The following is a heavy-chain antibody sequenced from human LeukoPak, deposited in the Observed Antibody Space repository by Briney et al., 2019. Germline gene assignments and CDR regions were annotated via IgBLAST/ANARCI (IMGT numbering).Heavy chain of an antibody. CDR3: ARAPNDYGDYRYYYYMDV. J-gene: IGHJ6*03. CDR1: GGTFSSYA. D-gene: IGHD4-17*01. CDR2: IIPIFGTA. Sequence: VASVKVSCKASGGTFSSYAISWVRQAPGQGLEWMGGIIPIFGTANYAQKFQGRVTMTRDMSTSTVYMELSSLRSEDTAVYYCARAPNDYGDYRYYYYMDVWGKGTTVTVSS. V-gene: IGHV1-69*05.